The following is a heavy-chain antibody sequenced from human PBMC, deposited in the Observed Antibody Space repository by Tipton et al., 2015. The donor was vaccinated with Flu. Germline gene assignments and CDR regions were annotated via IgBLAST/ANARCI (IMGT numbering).Heavy chain of an antibody. CDR1: GYTFSNDW. CDR2: IYPGDSDT. CDR3: VRQYDLLPHYSFGADV. V-gene: IGHV5-51*01. J-gene: IGHJ6*04. Sequence: QLVQSGAEVKKAGESLKISCKGSGYTFSNDWIGWVRQRPGKGLEWMGIIYPGDSDTRYSPSFQGQVTISVDKSTSTAYLQWSSLRASDTGMYYCVRQYDLLPHYSFGADVWGNLATVTFSS. D-gene: IGHD2-15*01.